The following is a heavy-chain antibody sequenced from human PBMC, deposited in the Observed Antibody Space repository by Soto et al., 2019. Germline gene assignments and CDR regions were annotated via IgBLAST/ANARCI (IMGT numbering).Heavy chain of an antibody. J-gene: IGHJ6*02. CDR2: IKSKTDGGTT. CDR3: TTTGSYFVVVVAATPGDYYYGMDV. CDR1: GFTFSNAW. Sequence: PGGSLRLSCAASGFTFSNAWMNWVRQAPGKGLEWVGRIKSKTDGGTTDYAAPVKGRFTISRDDSKNTLYLQMNSLKTEDTAVYYCTTTGSYFVVVVAATPGDYYYGMDVWGQGTTVTVSS. V-gene: IGHV3-15*07. D-gene: IGHD2-15*01.